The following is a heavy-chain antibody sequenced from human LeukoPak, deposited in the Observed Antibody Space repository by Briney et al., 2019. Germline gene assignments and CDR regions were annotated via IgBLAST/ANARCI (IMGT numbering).Heavy chain of an antibody. J-gene: IGHJ3*02. CDR2: ISWNRGFI. CDR1: GFTFDDDA. D-gene: IGHD3-22*01. CDR3: ARGVTMIVVAPDAFDI. Sequence: TGGSLRLSCVASGFTFDDDAMHWVRQPPGKGLEWVSGISWNRGFIGYAGSVKGRSTISRDDAKNSLYLQMNDLRPEDTAVYYCARGVTMIVVAPDAFDIWGQGTMVTVSS. V-gene: IGHV3-9*01.